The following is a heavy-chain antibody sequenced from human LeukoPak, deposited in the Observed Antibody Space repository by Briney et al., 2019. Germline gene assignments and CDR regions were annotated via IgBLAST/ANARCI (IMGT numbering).Heavy chain of an antibody. Sequence: GGSLRLSCAASGFTFSSYSMNWVRQAPGKGLEWVSSISSRSSYIDYADSVKGRFTISRDNAKNTLYLQMDSLRAEDTAVYYCAKGDGGAYDNSGWVDYFDYWGQGTLVTVSS. CDR2: ISSRSSYI. J-gene: IGHJ4*02. CDR1: GFTFSSYS. D-gene: IGHD3-22*01. CDR3: AKGDGGAYDNSGWVDYFDY. V-gene: IGHV3-21*04.